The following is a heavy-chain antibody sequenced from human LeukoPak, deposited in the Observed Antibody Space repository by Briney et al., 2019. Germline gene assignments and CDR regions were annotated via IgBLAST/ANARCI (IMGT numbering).Heavy chain of an antibody. Sequence: PSETLSLTCTVSGGSISSGSYYWSWIRQPAGKGLEWIGRIYTSGSTNYNPSLKSRVTISVDMSKNQFSLKLSSVTAADTAVYYCARSRDGGELYYYYYMDVWGKGTTVTVSS. V-gene: IGHV4-61*02. D-gene: IGHD3-16*01. CDR2: IYTSGST. J-gene: IGHJ6*03. CDR3: ARSRDGGELYYYYYMDV. CDR1: GGSISSGSYY.